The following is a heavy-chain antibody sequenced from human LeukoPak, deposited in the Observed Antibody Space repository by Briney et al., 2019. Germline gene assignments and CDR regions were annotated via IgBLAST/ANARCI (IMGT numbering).Heavy chain of an antibody. CDR2: INPNSGGT. CDR1: GYTFTGYY. V-gene: IGHV1-2*02. Sequence: ASVKVSCKASGYTFTGYYMHWVRQAPGQVLEWMGWINPNSGGTNYAQKLQGRVTITRDTSISTAYMELSRLRSEDTAVYSCARQYCNYFIRDAFDIWGHGTIVTVSS. CDR3: ARQYCNYFIRDAFDI. D-gene: IGHD1-7*01. J-gene: IGHJ3*02.